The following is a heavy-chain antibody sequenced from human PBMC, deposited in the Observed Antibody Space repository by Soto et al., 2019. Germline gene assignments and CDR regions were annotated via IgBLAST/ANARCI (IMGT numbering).Heavy chain of an antibody. D-gene: IGHD2-21*01. CDR1: GYNFIRYG. J-gene: IGHJ6*02. V-gene: IGHV1-18*01. CDR3: ARELGSDNYSHGLDV. CDR2: TSAYNGDT. Sequence: QVQLVQSGAEVKKPGASVRVSCKASGYNFIRYGISWVRQAPGQGLEWMGWTSAYNGDTDYAQKFQGRVTMATDTSTSTAYMDLRSLRSDDTAVYYCARELGSDNYSHGLDVWGQGTKVTVSS.